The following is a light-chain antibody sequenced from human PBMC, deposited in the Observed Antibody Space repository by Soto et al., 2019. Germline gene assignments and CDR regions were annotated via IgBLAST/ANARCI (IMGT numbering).Light chain of an antibody. CDR3: QQCSNSRT. CDR2: DAS. V-gene: IGKV3-11*01. Sequence: EIVLTQSPATLSLSPGERATLSCRASQTVSPYLACYQQKPGQPPRLLIYDASRRAAGIPARLSGSGFGTDFQLTISSLGPEYFAVYYCQQCSNSRTFGQGTKLEIK. J-gene: IGKJ2*01. CDR1: QTVSPY.